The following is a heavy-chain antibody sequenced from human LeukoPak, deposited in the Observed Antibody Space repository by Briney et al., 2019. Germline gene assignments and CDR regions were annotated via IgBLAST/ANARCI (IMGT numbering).Heavy chain of an antibody. D-gene: IGHD2-2*01. J-gene: IGHJ5*02. CDR3: ARDVSGTSLQGFGIGH. Sequence: SVKVSCKASGGTFSSYAISWVRQAPGQGLEWMGRIIPILGIANYAQKFQGRVTITADKSTSTAYMELSSLRSEDTAVYYCARDVSGTSLQGFGIGHWGQGTLVTVSS. V-gene: IGHV1-69*04. CDR2: IIPILGIA. CDR1: GGTFSSYA.